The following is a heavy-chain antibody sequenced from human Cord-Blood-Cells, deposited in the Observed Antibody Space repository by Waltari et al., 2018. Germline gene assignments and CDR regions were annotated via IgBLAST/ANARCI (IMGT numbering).Heavy chain of an antibody. D-gene: IGHD3-9*01. Sequence: QVQLQQWGAGLLKPSETLSLTCAVYGGSFSGYYWSWTPHPPGKGLEWIGEINHRGSTNYNPSLKRRVTISVDTSKNQFSLKLSSVTAADTAVYYCARSYPDNYDILTGYYFDYWGQGTLVTVSS. CDR3: ARSYPDNYDILTGYYFDY. CDR2: INHRGST. V-gene: IGHV4-34*01. CDR1: GGSFSGYY. J-gene: IGHJ4*02.